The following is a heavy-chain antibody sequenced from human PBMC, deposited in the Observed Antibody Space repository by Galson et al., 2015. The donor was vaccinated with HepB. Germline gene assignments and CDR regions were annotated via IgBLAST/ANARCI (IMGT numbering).Heavy chain of an antibody. V-gene: IGHV1-3*01. CDR1: GYTFTSYA. CDR3: ARAATVTTIGANPDY. Sequence: SVKASCKASGYTFTSYAMHWVRQTPGQRLEWMGWINAGNGNTKYSQKFQGRVTITRDTSASTAYMELSSLRSEDTAVYYCARAATVTTIGANPDYWGQGTLVTVSS. CDR2: INAGNGNT. D-gene: IGHD4-17*01. J-gene: IGHJ4*02.